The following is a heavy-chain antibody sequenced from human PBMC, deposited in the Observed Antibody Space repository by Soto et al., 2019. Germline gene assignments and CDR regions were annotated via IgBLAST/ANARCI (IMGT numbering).Heavy chain of an antibody. D-gene: IGHD3-22*01. J-gene: IGHJ5*02. V-gene: IGHV3-33*01. CDR2: IWYDGSNK. CDR1: GFTFSSYG. CDR3: ARDPRYYDSSGYYYGWFDP. Sequence: TXGSLRLSFAASGFTFSSYGMHWVRQAPGKGLEWVAVIWYDGSNKYYADSVKGRFTISRDNSKNTLYLQMNSLRAEDTAVYYCARDPRYYDSSGYYYGWFDPWGQGTLVTVSS.